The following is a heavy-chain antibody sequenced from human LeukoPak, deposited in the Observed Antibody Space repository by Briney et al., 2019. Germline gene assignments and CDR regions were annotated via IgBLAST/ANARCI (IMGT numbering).Heavy chain of an antibody. CDR1: GYTFTDYF. J-gene: IGHJ4*02. CDR3: ARVRYRLAETYIDY. D-gene: IGHD3-16*01. CDR2: INPNSGDT. V-gene: IGHV1-2*02. Sequence: ASVKVSCKASGYTFTDYFMHWVRQAPGQGLEWMGWINPNSGDTNYAQKFQGRVTMTRDTSISTAYMELSRLRSDDTAVYYCARVRYRLAETYIDYWGQGTLVTVSS.